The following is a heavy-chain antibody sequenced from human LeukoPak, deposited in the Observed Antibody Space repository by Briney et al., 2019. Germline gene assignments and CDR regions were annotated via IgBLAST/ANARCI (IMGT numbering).Heavy chain of an antibody. D-gene: IGHD2-21*02. V-gene: IGHV3-30-3*01. CDR2: ISYDGSNK. CDR1: GFTFSSYA. J-gene: IGHJ4*02. CDR3: ARLVGYCGGDCYTNFDY. Sequence: GGSLRLSCAASGFTFSSYAMHWVRQAPGKGLEWVAVISYDGSNKYYADSVKGRFTISRDNPKNTLYLQMNSLRAEDTAVYYCARLVGYCGGDCYTNFDYWGQGTLVTVSS.